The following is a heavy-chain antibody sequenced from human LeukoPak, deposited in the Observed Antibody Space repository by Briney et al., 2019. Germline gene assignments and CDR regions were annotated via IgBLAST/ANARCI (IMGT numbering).Heavy chain of an antibody. V-gene: IGHV3-30*02. CDR3: AGLVPAASWFDP. Sequence: GGSLRLSCAASGFTFSSYGMHWVRQAPGKGLEWVAFIRYDGSNKYYADSVKGRFTISRDNSKNTLYLQMNSLRAEDTDVYYCAGLVPAASWFDPWGQGTLVTVSS. CDR1: GFTFSSYG. CDR2: IRYDGSNK. J-gene: IGHJ5*02. D-gene: IGHD2-2*01.